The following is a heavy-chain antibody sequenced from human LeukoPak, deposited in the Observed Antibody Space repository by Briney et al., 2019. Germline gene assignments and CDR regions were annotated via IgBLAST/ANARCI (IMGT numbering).Heavy chain of an antibody. CDR2: ISSGSSTI. CDR1: GFTFSSYS. V-gene: IGHV3-48*01. Sequence: PGGSLRLSCAASGFTFSSYSMKWVRQAPGKGLEWVSYISSGSSTIYYADSVKGRFTISRDNAKNSLYLQMNSLRAEDTAVYYCARGEGGAVAGTLLDYWGQGTLVTVSS. CDR3: ARGEGGAVAGTLLDY. D-gene: IGHD6-19*01. J-gene: IGHJ4*02.